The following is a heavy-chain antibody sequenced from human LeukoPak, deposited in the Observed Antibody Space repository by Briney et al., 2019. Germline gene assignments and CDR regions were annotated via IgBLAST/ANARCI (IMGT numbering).Heavy chain of an antibody. CDR1: GYSIRSAYY. V-gene: IGHV4-38-2*02. CDR3: AGSYCSGGSCYSITFDY. CDR2: IYQSGST. D-gene: IGHD2-15*01. J-gene: IGHJ4*02. Sequence: SETLSLTCTVSGYSIRSAYYWGWIRQPPGKGLEWIGTIYQSGSTSYNPSLKSRVTILVDTSKNQFSLKLSSVTAADTAVYYCAGSYCSGGSCYSITFDYWGQGTLVTVSS.